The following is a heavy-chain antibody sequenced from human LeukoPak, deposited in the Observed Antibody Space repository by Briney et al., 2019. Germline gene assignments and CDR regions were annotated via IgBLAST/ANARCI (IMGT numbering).Heavy chain of an antibody. V-gene: IGHV4-39*01. Sequence: SETRSLTCTVSGGSTSSSGYHWGWIRQPQGKGLEWIGSISSGGSTHYIPSLKSRVTISVETSKNQFSLKLSSVTAADTAVYYCARRSYDGSGYYYVDYWGQGTLVTVSS. CDR2: ISSGGST. J-gene: IGHJ4*02. CDR3: ARRSYDGSGYYYVDY. CDR1: GGSTSSSGYH. D-gene: IGHD3-22*01.